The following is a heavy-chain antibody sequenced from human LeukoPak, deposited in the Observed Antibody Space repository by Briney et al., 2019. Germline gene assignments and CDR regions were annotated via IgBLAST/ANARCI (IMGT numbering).Heavy chain of an antibody. CDR1: GYTFTSYY. CDR3: ARQLGYCTNGVCHPFDY. CDR2: INPSGGST. J-gene: IGHJ4*02. Sequence: ASVKVSCKASGYTFTSYYMHWLRQAPGQGLEWMGIINPSGGSTSYAQKFQGRVTMTRDTSTSTVYMELSSLRSEDTAVYYCARQLGYCTNGVCHPFDYWGQGTLVTVSS. D-gene: IGHD2-8*01. V-gene: IGHV1-46*03.